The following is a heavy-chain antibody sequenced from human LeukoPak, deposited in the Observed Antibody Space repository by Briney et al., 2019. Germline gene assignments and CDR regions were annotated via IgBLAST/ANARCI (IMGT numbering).Heavy chain of an antibody. CDR2: IYYSGST. D-gene: IGHD6-13*01. V-gene: IGHV4-39*01. J-gene: IGHJ4*02. CDR3: ARQYSSSWYGDVY. Sequence: KPSETLSLTCTVSGGSISNYYWGWIRQPPGKGLEWIGSIYYSGSTYYNPSLKSRLTMSVDTSKNQFSLRLSSVTAADTAVYYCARQYSSSWYGDVYWGQGTLVTVSS. CDR1: GGSISNYY.